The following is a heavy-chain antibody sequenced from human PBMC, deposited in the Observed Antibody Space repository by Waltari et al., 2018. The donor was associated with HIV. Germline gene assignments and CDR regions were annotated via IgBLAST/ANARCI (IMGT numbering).Heavy chain of an antibody. Sequence: EVQLVESGGGLVQPGGSLRLSCAASGFTFSSYSMNWVRQAPGKGLEWVSYISSSSSTIYYAHSVKGRVTISRDNAKNSLYLQMNSLRAEDTAVYYCARAPLMVVTPWYFDLWGRGTLVTVSS. V-gene: IGHV3-48*01. D-gene: IGHD2-21*02. CDR3: ARAPLMVVTPWYFDL. CDR2: ISSSSSTI. J-gene: IGHJ2*01. CDR1: GFTFSSYS.